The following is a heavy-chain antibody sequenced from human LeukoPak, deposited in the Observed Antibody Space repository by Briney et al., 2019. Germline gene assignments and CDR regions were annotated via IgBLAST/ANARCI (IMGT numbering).Heavy chain of an antibody. CDR3: ARHFIVVVPAARNWFDP. J-gene: IGHJ5*02. Sequence: SETLSLTCTVSGGSISSSSYYWGWTRQSPGKGLEWIGSIYYSGSTYYNPSLKSRVTISVDTSKNQFSLKLSSVTAADTAVYYCARHFIVVVPAARNWFDPWGQGTLVTVSS. D-gene: IGHD2-2*01. CDR2: IYYSGST. V-gene: IGHV4-39*01. CDR1: GGSISSSSYY.